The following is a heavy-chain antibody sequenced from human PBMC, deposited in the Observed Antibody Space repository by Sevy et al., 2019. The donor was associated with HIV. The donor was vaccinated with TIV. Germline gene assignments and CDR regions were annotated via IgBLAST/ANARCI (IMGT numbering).Heavy chain of an antibody. CDR1: GFTFSDYY. J-gene: IGHJ3*02. D-gene: IGHD2-15*01. Sequence: GGSLRLSCAASGFTFSDYYMTWIRQAPGKGLEWVSYLSNSGSDINYADSVKGRFTISRDNAKNSLYLQMNSLRAEDTAVYYCARVGIVSPDAFDIWGQGTMVTVSS. V-gene: IGHV3-11*01. CDR3: ARVGIVSPDAFDI. CDR2: LSNSGSDI.